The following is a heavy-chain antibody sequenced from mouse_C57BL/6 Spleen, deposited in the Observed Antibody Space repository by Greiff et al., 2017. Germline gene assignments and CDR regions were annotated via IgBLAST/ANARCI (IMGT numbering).Heavy chain of an antibody. V-gene: IGHV1-82*01. D-gene: IGHD4-1*02. CDR3: ASTGVFDY. Sequence: QVQLKESGPELVKPGASVKISCKASGYAFSSSWMNWVKQRPGKGLEWIGRIYPGDGDTNYNGKFKGKATLTADKSSSTAYMQLSSLTSEDSAVYFCASTGVFDYWGQGTTLTVSS. CDR2: IYPGDGDT. CDR1: GYAFSSSW. J-gene: IGHJ2*01.